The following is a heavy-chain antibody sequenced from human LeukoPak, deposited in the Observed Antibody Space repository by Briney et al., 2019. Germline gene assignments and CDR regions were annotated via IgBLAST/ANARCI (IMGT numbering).Heavy chain of an antibody. V-gene: IGHV3-21*01. J-gene: IGHJ4*02. CDR1: GFTFSSYT. CDR2: IGSSSSYI. Sequence: GGSLRLSCAASGFTFSSYTMNWVRQAPGKGLEWVSSIGSSSSYIYHADSVKGRFTISRDNAKYSLYLQMDSLGAEDTAVYYCARLYDSSGYYFGYWGQGTLVTVSS. D-gene: IGHD3-22*01. CDR3: ARLYDSSGYYFGY.